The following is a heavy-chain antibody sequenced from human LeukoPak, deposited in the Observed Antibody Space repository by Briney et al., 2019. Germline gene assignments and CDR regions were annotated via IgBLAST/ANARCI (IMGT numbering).Heavy chain of an antibody. CDR1: GFSFSSYN. CDR2: IKSQTDGGTT. D-gene: IGHD3-10*01. V-gene: IGHV3-15*01. CDR3: TTDPYYGRDY. Sequence: GGSLRLSCAASGFSFSSYNMNWVRQAPGEGLEWVGRIKSQTDGGTTDYAAPVKDRFIISRDDSKNTLYLQMNSLKTEDTAVYFCTTDPYYGRDYWGQGTMVTVSS. J-gene: IGHJ4*02.